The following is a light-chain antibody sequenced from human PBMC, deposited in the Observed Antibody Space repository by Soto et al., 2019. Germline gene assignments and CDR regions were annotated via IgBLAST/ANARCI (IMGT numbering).Light chain of an antibody. CDR1: QDINNY. CDR2: DAF. CDR3: QQYDSLPPT. V-gene: IGKV1-33*01. Sequence: DIQMTQSPSSLSASVGDRVTITCQASQDINNYLNWYQQKPGKAPKLRIFDAFKLDTGVPSRFSGGGSGTDFTFTITSLQPEDIATYFCQQYDSLPPTFGGGTRVEI. J-gene: IGKJ4*01.